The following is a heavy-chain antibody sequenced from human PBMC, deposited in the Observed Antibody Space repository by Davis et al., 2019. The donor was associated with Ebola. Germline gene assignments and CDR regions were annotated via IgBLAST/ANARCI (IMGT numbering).Heavy chain of an antibody. V-gene: IGHV1-69*02. CDR1: GGTFSSYT. Sequence: SVKVSCKASGGTFSSYTISWVRQAPGQGLEWMGRIIPILGIANYAQKFQGRVTITADKSTSTAYMELSSLRSEDTAVYYCARGPQGYCTNGVCGQGAYWGQGTLVTVSS. CDR2: IIPILGIA. J-gene: IGHJ4*02. CDR3: ARGPQGYCTNGVCGQGAY. D-gene: IGHD2-8*01.